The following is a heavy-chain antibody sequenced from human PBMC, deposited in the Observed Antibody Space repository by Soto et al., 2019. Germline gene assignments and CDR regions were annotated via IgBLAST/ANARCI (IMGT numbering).Heavy chain of an antibody. V-gene: IGHV3-23*01. D-gene: IGHD1-7*01. CDR3: VKLRLELLYLDS. Sequence: GGSLRLSCAASGFTFNRYGMSWVRQAPGKGLEWVSAISASGDNTYYADSVKGRFTISRDSSNNTLYLQMNSLRADDTALYYCVKLRLELLYLDSWGLGALVTVSS. CDR1: GFTFNRYG. J-gene: IGHJ4*02. CDR2: ISASGDNT.